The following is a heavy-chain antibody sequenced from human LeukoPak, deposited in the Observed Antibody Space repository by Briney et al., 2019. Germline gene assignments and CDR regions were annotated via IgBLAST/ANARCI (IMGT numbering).Heavy chain of an antibody. CDR1: GGSISSRTYY. V-gene: IGHV4-39*01. CDR2: IYYSGTT. J-gene: IGHJ3*02. Sequence: SETLSLTCTVSGGSISSRTYYWGWIRQPPGKGLEWIGSIYYSGTTYYNPSLKSRDTISVDTSKNQFSLKLSSVTAADTAVYYCARPNSMAYYSFDIWGQGTMVTVSS. CDR3: ARPNSMAYYSFDI. D-gene: IGHD2/OR15-2a*01.